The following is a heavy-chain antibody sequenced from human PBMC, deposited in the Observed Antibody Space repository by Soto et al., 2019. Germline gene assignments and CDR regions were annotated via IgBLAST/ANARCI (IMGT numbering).Heavy chain of an antibody. CDR2: VYYTGST. CDR3: ARGRTVRNYADDSSDYFYFFDY. V-gene: IGHV4-59*01. CDR1: GDSISTFY. D-gene: IGHD3-22*01. Sequence: SETLSLTCSVSGDSISTFYWGWMRQSPGKELEWIGYVYYTGSTNYNPSLKSRVTISVDRSKNQFSLKLTSANAADTAVYYCARGRTVRNYADDSSDYFYFFDYWGQGTQVTVYS. J-gene: IGHJ4*02.